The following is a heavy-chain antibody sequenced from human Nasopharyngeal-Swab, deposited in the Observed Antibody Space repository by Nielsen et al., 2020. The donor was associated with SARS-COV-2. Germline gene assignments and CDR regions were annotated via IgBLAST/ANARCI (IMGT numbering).Heavy chain of an antibody. CDR1: GGTFSSYA. V-gene: IGHV1-69*13. D-gene: IGHD6-6*01. J-gene: IGHJ5*02. CDR2: IIPIFGTA. CDR3: ARSRQEYSSSSEAFWFDP. Sequence: SVKVSCKASGGTFSSYAISWVRQAPGQGLEWMGGIIPIFGTANYAQKFQGRVTITADESTSTAYMELSSLRSEDTAVYYCARSRQEYSSSSEAFWFDPWGQGTLVTVPS.